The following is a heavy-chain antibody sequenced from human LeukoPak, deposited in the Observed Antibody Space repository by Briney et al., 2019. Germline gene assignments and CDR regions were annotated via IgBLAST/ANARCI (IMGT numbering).Heavy chain of an antibody. V-gene: IGHV1-2*02. J-gene: IGHJ5*02. CDR2: INPNSGGT. Sequence: ASVKVSCKASGYTFTGYYMHWVRQAPGQGLEWMGWINPNSGGTNYAQKFQGRVTMTRDTSISTAYMELSRLRSDDTAVYYCARGGREYSGSYSGWFDPWGQGTLVTVSS. CDR3: ARGGREYSGSYSGWFDP. D-gene: IGHD1-26*01. CDR1: GYTFTGYY.